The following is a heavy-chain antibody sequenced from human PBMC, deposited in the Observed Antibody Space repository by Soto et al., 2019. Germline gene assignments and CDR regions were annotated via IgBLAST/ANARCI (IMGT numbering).Heavy chain of an antibody. CDR2: ISYDGSNK. J-gene: IGHJ4*02. CDR3: ARESSSWVGSADY. V-gene: IGHV3-30-3*01. D-gene: IGHD6-13*01. Sequence: QVQLVESGGGVVQPGRSLRLSCAASGFTFSSYAMHWVRQAPGKGLEWVAVISYDGSNKYYADSVKGRFTISRDNSKNTLYLQMNSLRAEDTAVYYCARESSSWVGSADYWGQGTLFTVSS. CDR1: GFTFSSYA.